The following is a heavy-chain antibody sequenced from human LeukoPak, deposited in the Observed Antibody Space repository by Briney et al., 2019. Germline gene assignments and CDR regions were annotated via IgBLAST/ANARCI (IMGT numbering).Heavy chain of an antibody. CDR2: INAGNGNT. D-gene: IGHD3-9*01. J-gene: IGHJ5*02. CDR1: GYTFTSYA. V-gene: IGHV1-3*01. Sequence: ASVKVSCKASGYTFTSYAMHWVRQAPGQRLEWMGWINAGNGNTKYSQKFQGRVTITRDTSASTAYMELSSLRSEDTAVYYCARGRFPYDILTGMYNWFDPWGQGTLVTVSS. CDR3: ARGRFPYDILTGMYNWFDP.